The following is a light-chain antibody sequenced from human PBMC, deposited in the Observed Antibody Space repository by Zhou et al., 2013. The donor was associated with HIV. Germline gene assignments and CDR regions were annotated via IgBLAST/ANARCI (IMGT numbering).Light chain of an antibody. Sequence: EIVLTQSPATLSLSPGERATVSCRASQGIDNYLAWYQQKPGQGPKVLIFGASTRANGIPGRFSGSGSGTEFTLTISRLEPEDFAVYYCQQRGNWPWTFGQGTKVAIK. J-gene: IGKJ1*01. CDR3: QQRGNWPWT. V-gene: IGKV3-11*01. CDR2: GAS. CDR1: QGIDNY.